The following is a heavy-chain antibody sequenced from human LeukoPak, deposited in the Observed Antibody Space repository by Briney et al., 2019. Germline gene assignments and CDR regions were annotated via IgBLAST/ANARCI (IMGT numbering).Heavy chain of an antibody. CDR3: ARGYGYYFDY. Sequence: SQTLSLTCDISGDSVSSNSAAWNWIRQSTSRGLEWLGRTYYRSKWYNDYAVSVKSRITINPDTSENHFSLQLNSVTPEDTAVYYCARGYGYYFDYWGQGTLVTVSS. CDR1: GDSVSSNSAA. D-gene: IGHD5-18*01. V-gene: IGHV6-1*01. J-gene: IGHJ4*02. CDR2: TYYRSKWYN.